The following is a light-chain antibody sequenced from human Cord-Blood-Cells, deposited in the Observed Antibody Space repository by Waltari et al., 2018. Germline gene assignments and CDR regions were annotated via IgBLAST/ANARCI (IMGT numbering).Light chain of an antibody. CDR2: DVS. V-gene: IGLV2-11*01. CDR1: SSGVGGYNY. CDR3: CSYAGSL. J-gene: IGLJ3*02. Sequence: QSALTQPRSVSGSPGQSVTISCTGTSSGVGGYNYVSWYQQHPGKAPKLMIYDVSKRPSGVPDRFSGSKSGNTASLTISGLQAEDEADYYCCSYAGSLFGGGTKLTVL.